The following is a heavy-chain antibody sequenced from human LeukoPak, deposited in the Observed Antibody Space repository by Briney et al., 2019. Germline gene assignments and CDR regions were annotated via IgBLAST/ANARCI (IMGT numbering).Heavy chain of an antibody. V-gene: IGHV3-21*01. D-gene: IGHD6-19*01. CDR2: ISSSSSYI. CDR3: ARDPPKPYTYSGGWSDY. J-gene: IGHJ4*02. Sequence: GGSLRLSCAASGFTFSSYSMNWVRQAPGKGLEWVSSISSSSSYIYYADSVKGRFTISRDNAKNSLYLQMNSLRAEDTAVYYCARDPPKPYTYSGGWSDYWGQGTLVTVSS. CDR1: GFTFSSYS.